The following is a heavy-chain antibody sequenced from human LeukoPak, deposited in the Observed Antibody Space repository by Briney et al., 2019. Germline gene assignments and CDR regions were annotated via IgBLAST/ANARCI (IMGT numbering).Heavy chain of an antibody. CDR1: GDRLRSCW. V-gene: IGHV5-51*01. J-gene: IGHJ4*02. Sequence: GDSLKISCRGSGDRLRSCWVGWVRQVPGKGLEWMGLIYPDDSDTRYSPSFRGQVTISAGKSVNSAYLQWSGLKASDTAIYYCACACANAGIQLYNLHFDSWGQGTLVTVSS. D-gene: IGHD5-24*01. CDR3: ACACANAGIQLYNLHFDS. CDR2: IYPDDSDT.